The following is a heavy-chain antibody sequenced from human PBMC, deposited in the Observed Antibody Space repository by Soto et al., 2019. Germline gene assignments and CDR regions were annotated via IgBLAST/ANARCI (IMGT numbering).Heavy chain of an antibody. CDR3: ARGDXXXXXXXGYPPMGQQLXXXDY. Sequence: QVQLVQSGSELKKPGASVKVSCKASGYTFTSYAMNWVRQAPGQGLEWMGWINTNTGNPTYAQGFTGRFVFSLDTSVSTAYLQICSLKAEDTAVYYCARGDXXXXXXXGYPPMGQQLXXXDYWGQG. V-gene: IGHV7-4-1*01. CDR2: INTNTGNP. CDR1: GYTFTSYA. J-gene: IGHJ4*02. D-gene: IGHD6-13*01.